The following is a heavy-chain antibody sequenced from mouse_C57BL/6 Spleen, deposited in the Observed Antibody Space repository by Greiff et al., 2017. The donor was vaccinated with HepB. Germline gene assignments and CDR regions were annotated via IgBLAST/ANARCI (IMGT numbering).Heavy chain of an antibody. J-gene: IGHJ3*01. CDR1: GYTFTDYY. V-gene: IGHV1-26*01. D-gene: IGHD3-2*02. CDR3: ARDGSGYGEFAY. Sequence: EVQLQQSGPELVKPGASVKISCKASGYTFTDYYMNWVKQSPGKSLEWIGVMHPNNGGTSYNQKFKGKATMTVDKSSSTAYMQLRSLTSEDSAVYYCARDGSGYGEFAYWGQGTLVTVSA. CDR2: MHPNNGGT.